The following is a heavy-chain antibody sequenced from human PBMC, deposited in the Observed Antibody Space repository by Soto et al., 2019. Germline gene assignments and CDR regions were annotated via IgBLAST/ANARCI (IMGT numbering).Heavy chain of an antibody. J-gene: IGHJ6*03. CDR2: IYYSGST. V-gene: IGHV4-59*08. Sequence: FGTLSLTCTVFQCPHTRYSWGWIRQPPGKGLEWIGYIYYSGSTNYNPSLKSRVTISVDTSKNQFSLKLSSVTAADTAVYYCARLGVLDGDYPDYYYCYYMDVWGKGTTVTVSS. CDR1: QCPHTRYS. CDR3: ARLGVLDGDYPDYYYCYYMDV. D-gene: IGHD4-17*01.